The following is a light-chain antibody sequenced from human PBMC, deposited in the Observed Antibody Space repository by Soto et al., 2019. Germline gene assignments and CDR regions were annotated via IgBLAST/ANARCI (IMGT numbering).Light chain of an antibody. J-gene: IGLJ1*01. V-gene: IGLV2-18*02. CDR2: EVS. CDR1: SSDVGSYNR. CDR3: SSYTSSSTYV. Sequence: QSVLTQPPSVSGSPGQSVTISCTGTSSDVGSYNRVSWYQQPPGTAPKLMIYEVSTRPSGVPDRFSGSRSGNTASLTISELQVEDEADYYSSSYTSSSTYVFGTGTNVIVL.